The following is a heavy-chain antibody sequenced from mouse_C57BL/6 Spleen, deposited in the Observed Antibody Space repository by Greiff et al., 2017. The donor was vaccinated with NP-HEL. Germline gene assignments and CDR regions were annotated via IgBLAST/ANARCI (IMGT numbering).Heavy chain of an antibody. V-gene: IGHV1-69*01. CDR3: ARKGKNYYGSSQTPFAY. CDR1: GYTFTSYW. Sequence: QVQLQQPGAELVMPGASVKLSCKASGYTFTSYWMHWVKQRPGQGLEWIGEIDPSDSYTNYNQKFKGKSTLTVDKSSSTAYMQLSSLTSEDSAVYYCARKGKNYYGSSQTPFAYWGQGTLVTVSA. J-gene: IGHJ3*01. D-gene: IGHD1-1*01. CDR2: IDPSDSYT.